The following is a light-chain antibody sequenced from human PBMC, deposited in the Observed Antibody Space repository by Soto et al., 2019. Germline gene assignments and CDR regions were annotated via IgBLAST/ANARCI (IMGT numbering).Light chain of an antibody. CDR3: QQYDTSLSWT. CDR2: GAS. V-gene: IGKV3-20*01. Sequence: EIVSTQSPGTLSLSPGERATLSCRASQSVSSSYLAWYQQKPGQAPRLLIYGASSRATGIPDRFSGSGSGTDFTLTISRLEPEDFAVYYCQQYDTSLSWTFGQGTKVEIK. CDR1: QSVSSSY. J-gene: IGKJ1*01.